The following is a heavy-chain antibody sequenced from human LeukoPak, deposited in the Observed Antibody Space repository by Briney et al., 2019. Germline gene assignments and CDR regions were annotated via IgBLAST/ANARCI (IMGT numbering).Heavy chain of an antibody. V-gene: IGHV4-4*07. J-gene: IGHJ6*02. CDR1: GGSISSYD. CDR2: IYTSGST. CDR3: ARDQAGLRYGMDV. Sequence: SETLSLTCTVSGGSISSYDWSWIRQPAGKGLEWIGRIYTSGSTNYSPSLKSRVTMSVDTSKNQFSLNLNSVTAADTAVYYCARDQAGLRYGMDVWGQGTTVTVSS.